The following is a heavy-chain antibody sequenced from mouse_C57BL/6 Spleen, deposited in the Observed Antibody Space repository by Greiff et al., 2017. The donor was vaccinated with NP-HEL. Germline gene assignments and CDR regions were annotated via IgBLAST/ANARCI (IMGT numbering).Heavy chain of an antibody. Sequence: VQLQQSGPGMVKPSQSLSLTCTVTGYSITSGYDWHWIRHFPGNKLEWMGYISYSGSTNYNPSLKSRISITHDTSKNHFFLKLNSVTTEDTATYYCARDGYYGYWYFDVWGTGTTVTVSS. CDR3: ARDGYYGYWYFDV. J-gene: IGHJ1*03. V-gene: IGHV3-1*01. CDR1: GYSITSGYD. CDR2: ISYSGST. D-gene: IGHD1-1*01.